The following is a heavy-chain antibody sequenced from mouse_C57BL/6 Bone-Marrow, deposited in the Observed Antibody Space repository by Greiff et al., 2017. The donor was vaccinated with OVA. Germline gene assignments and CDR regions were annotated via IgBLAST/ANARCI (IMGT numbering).Heavy chain of an antibody. J-gene: IGHJ3*01. D-gene: IGHD1-1*01. Sequence: VQLQQPGPELVKPGASVKLSCKASGYSFTGYCMHWVKPSHGNILDWIGLIYPYNSDSSYNQKFKGKATLTVDKSSSTASMQLRSLTSEDSSVYYGARSCTTPWGQGTLVTVSA. CDR3: ARSCTTP. CDR1: GYSFTGYC. V-gene: IGHV1-31*01. CDR2: IYPYNSDS.